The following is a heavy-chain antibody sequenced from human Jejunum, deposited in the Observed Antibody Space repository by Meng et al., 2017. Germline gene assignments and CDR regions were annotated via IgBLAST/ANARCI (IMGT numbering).Heavy chain of an antibody. V-gene: IGHV4-4*02. Sequence: QVELQELVPEVVKPSETLSLTCAVSGGSISSVYWWTWVRQSPGKGLEWIGEIYHSGNTNYIPSLKSRVTISVDKSKNQFSLKLTSVTAADTAVYYCARGGYYSFDYWGQGTLVTVSS. CDR2: IYHSGNT. CDR1: GGSISSVYW. CDR3: ARGGYYSFDY. J-gene: IGHJ4*02. D-gene: IGHD5-18*01.